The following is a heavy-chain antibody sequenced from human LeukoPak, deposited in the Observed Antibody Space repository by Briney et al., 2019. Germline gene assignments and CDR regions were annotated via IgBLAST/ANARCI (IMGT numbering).Heavy chain of an antibody. D-gene: IGHD3-10*01. CDR1: GGSISSYY. CDR2: IYYSGST. V-gene: IGHV4-59*01. Sequence: SETLSLTCTVSGGSISSYYWSWIRQPPGKGLEWIGYIYYSGSTNYNPSLESRVTISVDTSKNQFSLKLSSVTAADTAVYYCARDRDYGMDVWGQGTTGTVSS. CDR3: ARDRDYGMDV. J-gene: IGHJ6*02.